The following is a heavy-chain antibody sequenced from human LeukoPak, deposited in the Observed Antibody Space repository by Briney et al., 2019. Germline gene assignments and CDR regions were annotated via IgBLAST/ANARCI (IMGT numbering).Heavy chain of an antibody. CDR2: INHSGRA. V-gene: IGHV4-34*01. CDR3: TGGGIVAPFDY. D-gene: IGHD5-12*01. J-gene: IGHJ4*02. CDR1: GGSFSGYY. Sequence: SETLSLTCDVYGGSFSGYYWSWIRQPPGKGLEWIGEINHSGRANYNPSLKSRVIISVDTSKNQFSLNLTSVTAADAAVYFCTGGGIVAPFDYWGQGALVIVSS.